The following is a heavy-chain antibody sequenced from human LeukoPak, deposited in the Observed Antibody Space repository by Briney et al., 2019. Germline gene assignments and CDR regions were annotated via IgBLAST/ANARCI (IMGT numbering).Heavy chain of an antibody. J-gene: IGHJ3*02. D-gene: IGHD2-15*01. CDR2: IRSKAYGGTT. CDR1: GFTFGDYA. Sequence: PGGSLRLSCTASGFTFGDYAMSWFRQAPGKGLEWVGFIRSKAYGGTTEYAASVKGRFTISRDDSKSIAYLQMNSLKTEDTAVYYCTREPDIVAMTDADAFDIWGQGTMVTVSS. CDR3: TREPDIVAMTDADAFDI. V-gene: IGHV3-49*03.